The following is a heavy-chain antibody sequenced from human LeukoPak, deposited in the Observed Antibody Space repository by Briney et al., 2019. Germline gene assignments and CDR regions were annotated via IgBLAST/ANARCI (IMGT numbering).Heavy chain of an antibody. Sequence: ASVKVSCKASGYSFTSYGISWVRQAPGQGLEWMGWISAYNGKTNYAQNLQGRVTMTTDTSTSTAYMELSSLRSEDTAVYYCAKERVDTAMAPYYYYYYMDVWGKGTTVTVSS. V-gene: IGHV1-18*01. CDR2: ISAYNGKT. J-gene: IGHJ6*03. CDR1: GYSFTSYG. D-gene: IGHD5-18*01. CDR3: AKERVDTAMAPYYYYYYMDV.